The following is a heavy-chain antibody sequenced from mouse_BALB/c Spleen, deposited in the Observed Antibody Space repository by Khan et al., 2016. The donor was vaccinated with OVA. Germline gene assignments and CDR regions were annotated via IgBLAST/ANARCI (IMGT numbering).Heavy chain of an antibody. CDR2: IWNDGTT. D-gene: IGHD2-12*01. CDR3: ARQPYDRYNIMDY. CDR1: GFSLTNYG. Sequence: QVQLKESGPGLAAPSQSLSITCTISGFSLTNYGVHWVRQPPGKGLEWLVVIWNDGTTTYNSALNSRLTITTDNSQSQVFLKRNSIQTDDTAVYFSARQPYDRYNIMDYWGKGTSVTVSS. J-gene: IGHJ4*01. V-gene: IGHV2-6-1*01.